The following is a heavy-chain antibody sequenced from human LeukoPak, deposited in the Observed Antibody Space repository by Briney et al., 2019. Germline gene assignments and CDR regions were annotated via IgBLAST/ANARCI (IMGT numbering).Heavy chain of an antibody. V-gene: IGHV5-51*01. J-gene: IGHJ5*02. CDR2: IYPGDSDT. CDR1: GYSFTSYW. CDR3: AREVRGDCSSTSCYSGANWFDP. D-gene: IGHD2-2*01. Sequence: GESLKISCKGSGYSFTSYWIGWVRQMPGKGLEWMGIIYPGDSDTRYSPSFQGQVTISADKSISTAYLQWSSLKASDTAMYYCAREVRGDCSSTSCYSGANWFDPWGQGTLVTVSS.